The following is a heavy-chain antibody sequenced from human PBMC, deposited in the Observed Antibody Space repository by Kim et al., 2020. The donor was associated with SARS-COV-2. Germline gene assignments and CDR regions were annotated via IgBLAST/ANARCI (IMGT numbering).Heavy chain of an antibody. D-gene: IGHD2-2*01. CDR3: ARNLGYCSSTSCYAGNY. CDR1: GFTFDDYA. Sequence: GGSLRLSCAASGFTFDDYAMHWVRQAPGKGLEWVSGISWNSGSIGYADSVKGRFTISRDNAKNSLYLQMNSLRAEDTALYYCARNLGYCSSTSCYAGNY. V-gene: IGHV3-9*01. J-gene: IGHJ6*01. CDR2: ISWNSGSI.